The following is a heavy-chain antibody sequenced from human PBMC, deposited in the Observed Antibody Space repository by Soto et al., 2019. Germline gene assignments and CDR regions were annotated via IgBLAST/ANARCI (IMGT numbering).Heavy chain of an antibody. D-gene: IGHD6-19*01. CDR3: ARSGGSGWYVDY. Sequence: ESGGGVVQPGRSLRLSCAASGFTFSSYGMHWVRQAPGKGLEWVAVIWYDGSNKYYADSVKGRFTISRDNSKNTLYLQMNSLRGEDTAVYYCARSGGSGWYVDYWGQGTLVTVSS. CDR1: GFTFSSYG. V-gene: IGHV3-33*01. J-gene: IGHJ4*02. CDR2: IWYDGSNK.